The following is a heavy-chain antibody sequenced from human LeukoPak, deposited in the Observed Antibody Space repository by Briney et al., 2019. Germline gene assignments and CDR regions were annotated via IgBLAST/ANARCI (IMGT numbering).Heavy chain of an antibody. Sequence: GGSLRLSCAASGFTLRSYDMSWVRQAPGKGLEWVAATSGSGVNSYYADSVKGRFTISRDNSQNTLYLQMNSLRAEDTAVYYCAKGTMISIVMAGNGRIDYWGQGTLVTVSS. CDR2: TSGSGVNS. V-gene: IGHV3-23*01. J-gene: IGHJ4*02. CDR3: AKGTMISIVMAGNGRIDY. CDR1: GFTLRSYD. D-gene: IGHD3-22*01.